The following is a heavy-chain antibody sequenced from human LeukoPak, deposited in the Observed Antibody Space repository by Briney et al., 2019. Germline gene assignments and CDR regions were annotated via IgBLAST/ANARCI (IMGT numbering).Heavy chain of an antibody. CDR1: GGSISSYY. Sequence: SETLSLTCTVSGGSISSYYWSWIRQPPGKGLEWIGYIYYSGSTNYNPSLKSRVTISVDTSKNQFSLKLSSVTAADTAVYYCARGRTGPDYGDHDLGRWDAFDIWGQGTMVTVSS. CDR2: IYYSGST. CDR3: ARGRTGPDYGDHDLGRWDAFDI. D-gene: IGHD4-17*01. V-gene: IGHV4-59*01. J-gene: IGHJ3*02.